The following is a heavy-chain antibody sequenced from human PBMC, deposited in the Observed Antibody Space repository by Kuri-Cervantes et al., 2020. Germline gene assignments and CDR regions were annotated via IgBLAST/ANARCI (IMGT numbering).Heavy chain of an antibody. D-gene: IGHD3-9*01. Sequence: SETLSLTCTVSGGSISSFYWSWIRQPPGKGLEWIGYIHYSGSTNNSPSLKSRLTISVDTSKNQFSLKLNSVTAADTAVYYCAGSLRSFGDYYYIDVWGQGTTVTVSS. CDR1: GGSISSFY. V-gene: IGHV4-59*01. J-gene: IGHJ6*03. CDR2: IHYSGST. CDR3: AGSLRSFGDYYYIDV.